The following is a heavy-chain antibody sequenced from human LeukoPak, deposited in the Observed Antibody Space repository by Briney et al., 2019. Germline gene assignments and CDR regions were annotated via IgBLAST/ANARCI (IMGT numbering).Heavy chain of an antibody. CDR2: INPNNGGT. Sequence: ASLRVSCKASGYTFTDYYIYWVRQAPGQGLEWMGWINPNNGGTYYAQKFEGRITMTTDASINTAYMELSRMRTDDTAVYYCARDDIVGGGQIQMWLYYWGQGTLVAVSS. J-gene: IGHJ4*02. CDR3: ARDDIVGGGQIQMWLYY. CDR1: GYTFTDYY. V-gene: IGHV1-2*02. D-gene: IGHD5-18*01.